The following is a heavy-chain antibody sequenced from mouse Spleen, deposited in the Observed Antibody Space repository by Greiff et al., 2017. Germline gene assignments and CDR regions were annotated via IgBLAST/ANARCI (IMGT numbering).Heavy chain of an antibody. V-gene: IGHV2-2*02. Sequence: VKLVESGPGLVQPSQSLSITCTVSGFSLTSYGVHWVRQSPGKGLEWLGVIWSGGSTDYNAAFISRLSISKDNSKSQVFFKMNSLQANDTAIYYCARYRYDGDYYAMDYWGQGTSVTVSS. D-gene: IGHD2-14*01. CDR3: ARYRYDGDYYAMDY. J-gene: IGHJ4*01. CDR1: GFSLTSYG. CDR2: IWSGGST.